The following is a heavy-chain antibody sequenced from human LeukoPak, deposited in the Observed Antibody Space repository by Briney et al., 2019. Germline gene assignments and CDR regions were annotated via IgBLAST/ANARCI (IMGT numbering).Heavy chain of an antibody. V-gene: IGHV4-34*01. D-gene: IGHD6-19*01. J-gene: IGHJ4*02. CDR3: ARGWNRSGWYVY. CDR2: INHSGST. Sequence: SETLSLTCAVYGGSFSGYYWSWIRQPPGKGLEWIGEINHSGSTNYYPSLKSRVTISVDTSKNQFSLKLSSVTAADTAVYYCARGWNRSGWYVYWGQGTLVTVSS. CDR1: GGSFSGYY.